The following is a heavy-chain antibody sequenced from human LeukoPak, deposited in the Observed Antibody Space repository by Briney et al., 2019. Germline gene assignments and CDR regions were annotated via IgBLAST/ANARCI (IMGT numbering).Heavy chain of an antibody. CDR2: ISGSGGRT. J-gene: IGHJ4*02. Sequence: GGSLRLSCAASGFTFSTYAMSWVRQAPGKGLEWVSVISGSGGRTYYADSVKGRFTISRDNSKNTLYVQMNSLRAEDTAVYYCAKDLLAATIDYYFDYWGQGTLVTVSS. CDR1: GFTFSTYA. D-gene: IGHD5-12*01. V-gene: IGHV3-23*01. CDR3: AKDLLAATIDYYFDY.